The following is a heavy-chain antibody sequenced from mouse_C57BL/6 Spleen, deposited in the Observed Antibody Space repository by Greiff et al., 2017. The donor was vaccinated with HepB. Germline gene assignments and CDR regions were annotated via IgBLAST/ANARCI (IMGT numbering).Heavy chain of an antibody. J-gene: IGHJ4*01. Sequence: QVQLQQSGAELAKPGASVKLSCKASGYTFTSYWMHWVKQRPGQGLEWIGYINPSSGYTKYNQKFKDKATLTADKSSSTAYMRLSSLTYEDSAVFYCGRGEYYAMSNWGKGTSVTVST. CDR2: INPSSGYT. CDR1: GYTFTSYW. CDR3: GRGEYYAMSN. V-gene: IGHV1-7*01.